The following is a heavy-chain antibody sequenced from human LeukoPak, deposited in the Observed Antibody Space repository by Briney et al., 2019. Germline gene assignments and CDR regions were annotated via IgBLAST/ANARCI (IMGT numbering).Heavy chain of an antibody. CDR3: ARDLSVRGAKDY. CDR2: ISYDGSNK. J-gene: IGHJ4*02. V-gene: IGHV3-30*03. CDR1: GFTFSSHS. D-gene: IGHD3-10*02. Sequence: GGSLRLSCAASGFTFSSHSMNWVRQAPGKGLEWEAVISYDGSNKYYADSVKGRFTISRDNSKTTLYLQMNSLRAEDTAVYYCARDLSVRGAKDYWGQGTLVTVSS.